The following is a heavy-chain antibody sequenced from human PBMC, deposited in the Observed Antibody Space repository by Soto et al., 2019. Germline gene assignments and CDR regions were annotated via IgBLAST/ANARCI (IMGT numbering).Heavy chain of an antibody. CDR3: ATLNGYEY. CDR1: GFPFSSHW. D-gene: IGHD5-12*01. J-gene: IGHJ4*02. Sequence: EVRLVESGGGLVQPGGSLRLSCAASGFPFSSHWLQWVRQVPGRGLVWVSRIDNTGSSAIYADSVRGRFTVSRDNAKDTLYLHMNRLRAEDTAVYYCATLNGYEYWGQGTLVTVSS. V-gene: IGHV3-74*01. CDR2: IDNTGSSA.